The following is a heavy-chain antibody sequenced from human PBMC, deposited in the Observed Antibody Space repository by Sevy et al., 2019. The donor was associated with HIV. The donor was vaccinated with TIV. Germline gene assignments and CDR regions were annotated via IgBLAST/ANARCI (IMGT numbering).Heavy chain of an antibody. CDR3: AKDTSWESGTFDY. CDR1: GFTFSSYA. Sequence: GGSLRLSCAASGFTFSSYAMSWVRQAPGKGLEWVSAISGSGRSTYYADSVKGRFTISRDNSKNTLYLQMNSLRAEDTAVYYCAKDTSWESGTFDYWGQGTLVTVSS. V-gene: IGHV3-23*01. CDR2: ISGSGRST. J-gene: IGHJ4*02. D-gene: IGHD1-26*01.